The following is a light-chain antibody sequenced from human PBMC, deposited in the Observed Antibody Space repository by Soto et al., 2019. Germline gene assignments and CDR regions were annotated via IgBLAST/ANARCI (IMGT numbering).Light chain of an antibody. CDR3: QEKNIYPWT. CDR1: QSISSW. CDR2: KAS. V-gene: IGKV1-5*03. J-gene: IGKJ1*01. Sequence: DIQMTQSPSTLSASVGDRVTITCRASQSISSWLAWYQQKPGKAPKLLIYKASSLESGVPSRFSGSGSGTELNLTMRKRRPDDFATYYCQEKNIYPWTFGQGTKVEIK.